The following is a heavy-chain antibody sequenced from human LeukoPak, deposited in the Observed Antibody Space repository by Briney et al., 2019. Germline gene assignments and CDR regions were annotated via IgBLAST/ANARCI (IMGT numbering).Heavy chain of an antibody. Sequence: GGSLRLSCAASGFTFSNYWMHWVRQAPGKGLVWVSRINSDGSSTSYADSVKGRFTISRDSAKNTLYLQMNSLRAEDTAVYYCAREVCSGGSCYFDYWGQGTLVTVSS. D-gene: IGHD2-15*01. CDR1: GFTFSNYW. V-gene: IGHV3-74*01. J-gene: IGHJ4*03. CDR3: AREVCSGGSCYFDY. CDR2: INSDGSST.